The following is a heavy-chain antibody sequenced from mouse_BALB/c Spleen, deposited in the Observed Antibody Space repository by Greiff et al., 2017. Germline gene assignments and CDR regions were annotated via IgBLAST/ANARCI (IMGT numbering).Heavy chain of an antibody. CDR2: ISYSGSN. J-gene: IGHJ3*01. D-gene: IGHD2-4*01. CDR1: GDSITSGY. Sequence: EVKLLESGPSLVKPSQTLSLTCSVTGDSITSGYWNWIRKFPGNKLEYMGYISYSGSNYYNPSLNSRISITRDTSKNQYYLQLNSVTTEDTATYYCTYDYDPSWFAYGGQGTLVTVSA. CDR3: TYDYDPSWFAY. V-gene: IGHV3-8*02.